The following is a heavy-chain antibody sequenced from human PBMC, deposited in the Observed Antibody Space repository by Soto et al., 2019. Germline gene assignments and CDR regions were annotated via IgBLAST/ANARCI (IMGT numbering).Heavy chain of an antibody. CDR2: INHSGST. CDR1: GGSFSGYY. J-gene: IGHJ4*02. V-gene: IGHV4-34*01. CDR3: ARGARRSYYDFWSGYYYFDY. D-gene: IGHD3-3*01. Sequence: SETLSLTCAVYGGSFSGYYWSWIRQPPGKGLEWIGEINHSGSTNYNPSLKSRVTISVDTSKNQFSLKLSSVTAADTAVYYCARGARRSYYDFWSGYYYFDYWGQGTLVTVSS.